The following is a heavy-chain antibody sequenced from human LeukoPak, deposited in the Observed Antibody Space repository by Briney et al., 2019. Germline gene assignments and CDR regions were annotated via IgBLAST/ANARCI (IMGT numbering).Heavy chain of an antibody. J-gene: IGHJ4*02. D-gene: IGHD2-21*01. V-gene: IGHV3-9*01. CDR2: ISWNSGSI. Sequence: GGSLRLSCAASGFTFDDYAMHWVRQAPGKGLEWVSGISWNSGSIGYADSVKGRFTISRDNAKNSLYLQMNSLRAEDTALYYCAKAETRMWYCFDYWGQGTLVTVSS. CDR1: GFTFDDYA. CDR3: AKAETRMWYCFDY.